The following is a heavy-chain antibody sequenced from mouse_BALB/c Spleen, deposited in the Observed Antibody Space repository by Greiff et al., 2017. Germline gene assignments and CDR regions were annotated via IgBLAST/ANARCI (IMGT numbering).Heavy chain of an antibody. CDR2: IYPGDGDT. CDR1: GYAFSSSW. D-gene: IGHD2-3*01. J-gene: IGHJ3*01. V-gene: IGHV1-80*01. Sequence: VQLQQSGAELVRPGSSVKISCKASGYAFSSSWMNWVKQRPGQGLEWIGKIYPGDGDTNYNGKFKGKATLTADKSSSTAYMQLSSLTSEDSAVYFCASFYDSYGGFAYWGQGTLVTVSA. CDR3: ASFYDSYGGFAY.